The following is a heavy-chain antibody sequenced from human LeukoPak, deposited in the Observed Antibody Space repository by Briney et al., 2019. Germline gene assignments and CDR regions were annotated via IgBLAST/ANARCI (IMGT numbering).Heavy chain of an antibody. J-gene: IGHJ5*02. V-gene: IGHV1-69*13. Sequence: ASVKVSCKASGGTFSSYAISWVRQAPGQGLEWMGGIIPIFGTANYAQKFQGRVTITADESTSTAYMELSSLRSEDTAVYYCAKGPSGYSNGDNWFDPWGQGTLVTVSA. CDR1: GGTFSSYA. D-gene: IGHD6-19*01. CDR2: IIPIFGTA. CDR3: AKGPSGYSNGDNWFDP.